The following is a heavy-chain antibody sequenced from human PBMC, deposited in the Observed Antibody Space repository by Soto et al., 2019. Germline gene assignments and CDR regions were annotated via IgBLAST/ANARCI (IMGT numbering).Heavy chain of an antibody. V-gene: IGHV4-30-4*01. CDR1: GGSISSGDDY. CDR2: IYDRGST. J-gene: IGHJ4*02. Sequence: QVQLQESGPGLVKPSQTLSLTCTVSGGSISSGDDYWIWIRQPPGKGLGWIGSIYDRGSTYYNPSLKSRLTISEDTSKNQFSLKLNSVTAADTAVYYCARGYCSGGSCYRRGYFDYWGQGTLVTVSS. D-gene: IGHD2-15*01. CDR3: ARGYCSGGSCYRRGYFDY.